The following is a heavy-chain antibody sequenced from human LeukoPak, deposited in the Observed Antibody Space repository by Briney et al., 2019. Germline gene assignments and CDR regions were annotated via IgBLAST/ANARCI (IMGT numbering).Heavy chain of an antibody. V-gene: IGHV4-59*08. D-gene: IGHD6-13*01. Sequence: SETLSLTCTVSGGSISSYYWSWIRQPPGKGLGWIGYIYYSGSTNYNPSLKSRVTISVDTSKNQFSLKLSSVTAADTAVYYCARHYGVAAAGTEYFDYWGQGTLVTVSS. CDR2: IYYSGST. CDR1: GGSISSYY. CDR3: ARHYGVAAAGTEYFDY. J-gene: IGHJ4*02.